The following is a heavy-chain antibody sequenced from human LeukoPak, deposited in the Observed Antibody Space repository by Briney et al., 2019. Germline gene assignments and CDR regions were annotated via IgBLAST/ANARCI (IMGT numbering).Heavy chain of an antibody. CDR3: ARGRYCSGGSCYKGPNKTQAHAFDI. V-gene: IGHV4-34*01. CDR2: INHSGST. D-gene: IGHD2-15*01. J-gene: IGHJ3*02. Sequence: SETLSLTCAVYGGSFSGYYWSWIRQPPGKGLEWIGEINHSGSTNYNPSLKSRVTISVDTSKNQFSLKLSSVTAADTAVYYCARGRYCSGGSCYKGPNKTQAHAFDIWGQGTMVTVSS. CDR1: GGSFSGYY.